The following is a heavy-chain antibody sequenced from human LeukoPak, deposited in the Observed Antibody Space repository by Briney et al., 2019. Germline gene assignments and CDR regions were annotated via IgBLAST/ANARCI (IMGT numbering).Heavy chain of an antibody. Sequence: GGSLRLSCAASGFAASGFTFSTFGMHWVRQAPGKGLEWVAFIRYDGSNKYYADSVKGRFTISRNNSKNTLYLQMNSLRAEDTAVYYCAKLKDTAMDLGYYYYMDVWGKGTTVTISS. D-gene: IGHD5-18*01. CDR1: GFTFSTFG. CDR3: AKLKDTAMDLGYYYYMDV. J-gene: IGHJ6*03. CDR2: IRYDGSNK. V-gene: IGHV3-30*02.